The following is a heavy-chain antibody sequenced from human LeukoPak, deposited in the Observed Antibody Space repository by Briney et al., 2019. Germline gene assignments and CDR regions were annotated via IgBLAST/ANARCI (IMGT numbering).Heavy chain of an antibody. CDR2: ISYDGSNK. V-gene: IGHV3-30*04. D-gene: IGHD3-22*01. CDR3: ARDRASYYYDSSGYCLDY. CDR1: GFTFSSYA. Sequence: PGGSLRLSCAASGFTFSSYAMHWVRQAPGKGLEWVAVISYDGSNKYYADSVKGRFTISRDNSKNTLYLQMNSLRAEDTAVYYCARDRASYYYDSSGYCLDYWAREPWSPSPQ. J-gene: IGHJ4*02.